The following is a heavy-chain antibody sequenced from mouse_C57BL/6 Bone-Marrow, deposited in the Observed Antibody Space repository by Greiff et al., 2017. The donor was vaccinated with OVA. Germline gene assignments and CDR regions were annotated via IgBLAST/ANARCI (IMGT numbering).Heavy chain of an antibody. CDR3: ARSYWLMDY. Sequence: QVQLKQSGAELVRPGTSVKVSCKASGYAFTNYLIEWVKQRPGQGLEWIGVINPGSGGTNYNEKFKGKATLAADKTASTAYMQLSSLTSEDSAVYFCARSYWLMDYWGQGTSVTVSS. CDR1: GYAFTNYL. J-gene: IGHJ4*01. V-gene: IGHV1-54*01. CDR2: INPGSGGT. D-gene: IGHD2-10*01.